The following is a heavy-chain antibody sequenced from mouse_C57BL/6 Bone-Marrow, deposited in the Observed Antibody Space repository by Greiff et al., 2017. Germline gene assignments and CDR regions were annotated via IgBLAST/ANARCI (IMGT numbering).Heavy chain of an antibody. V-gene: IGHV1-55*01. D-gene: IGHD2-5*01. CDR1: GYTFTSYW. Sequence: VQLQQPGAELVKPGASVKMSCKASGYTFTSYWITWVKQRPGQGLEWIGDIYPGSGSTNYNEKFKSKATLTVDTASSTAYMQLSSLTSEDSAVYYWARPYYSNYWYFDVWGTGTTVTVSS. J-gene: IGHJ1*03. CDR2: IYPGSGST. CDR3: ARPYYSNYWYFDV.